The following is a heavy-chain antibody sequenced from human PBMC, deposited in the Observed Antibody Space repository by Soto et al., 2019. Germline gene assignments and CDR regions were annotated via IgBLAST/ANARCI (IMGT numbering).Heavy chain of an antibody. CDR2: IYWDDDK. J-gene: IGHJ5*02. V-gene: IGHV2-5*02. Sequence: QITLKESGPPLVKPTQTLTLTCTFSGFSLSTRGVGVGWIRQPPGKALEWLALIYWDDDKRYSPSLKSRLTITKDTSKNQVVLTMTNMDPVDTATYYCALILGYCSGGSCYVDPWGQGTLVTVSS. CDR3: ALILGYCSGGSCYVDP. CDR1: GFSLSTRGVG. D-gene: IGHD2-15*01.